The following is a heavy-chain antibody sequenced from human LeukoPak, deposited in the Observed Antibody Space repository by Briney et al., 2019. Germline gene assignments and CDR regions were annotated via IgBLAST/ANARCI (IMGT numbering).Heavy chain of an antibody. Sequence: SVKVSCKASGGTFSSYAISWVRQAPGQGLEWMGRIIPILGIANYAQKLQGRVTITADKSTSTAYMELSSLRSEDTAVYYCASSMIVVDEAPSGHWGQGTLVTVSS. J-gene: IGHJ4*02. CDR3: ASSMIVVDEAPSGH. CDR1: GGTFSSYA. D-gene: IGHD3-22*01. CDR2: IIPILGIA. V-gene: IGHV1-69*04.